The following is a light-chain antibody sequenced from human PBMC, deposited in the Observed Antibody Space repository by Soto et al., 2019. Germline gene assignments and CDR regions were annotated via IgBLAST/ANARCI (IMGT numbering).Light chain of an antibody. J-gene: IGLJ1*01. Sequence: QAVVTQPASVSGSPGQSITISCTGTSSDVGGYDAVAWYQQYPGKAPKLMIYEVSNRLSGISDRFSGSKSGNTASLTISGLQAADEADYYCSSYRRGSAPYVFGTGTKLTVL. CDR3: SSYRRGSAPYV. CDR2: EVS. CDR1: SSDVGGYDA. V-gene: IGLV2-14*01.